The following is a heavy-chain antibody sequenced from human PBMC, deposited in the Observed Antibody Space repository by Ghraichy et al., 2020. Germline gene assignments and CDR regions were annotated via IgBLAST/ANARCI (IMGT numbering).Heavy chain of an antibody. CDR2: ISGSGGST. CDR1: GFTFSSYA. CDR3: AKGQIYYYYGMDV. J-gene: IGHJ6*02. V-gene: IGHV3-23*01. Sequence: GGSLRLSCAASGFTFSSYAMSWVRQAPGKGLEWVSAISGSGGSTYYADSVKGRLTISRDNSKNTLYLQMNSLRAEDTAVYYCAKGQIYYYYGMDVWGQGTTVTVSS.